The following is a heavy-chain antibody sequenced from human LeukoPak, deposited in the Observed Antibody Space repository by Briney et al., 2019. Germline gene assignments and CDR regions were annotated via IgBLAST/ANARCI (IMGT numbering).Heavy chain of an antibody. CDR1: GLTVSSNY. CDR3: ARDEGNYCFDY. V-gene: IGHV3-53*01. D-gene: IGHD2/OR15-2a*01. CDR2: IYSGGST. Sequence: GGSLRLSCAASGLTVSSNYMSWVRQAPGKGLEWVSSIYSGGSTYYADSMKGRFTISRDDSKNTLYLQMNSLTAEDTAVYYCARDEGNYCFDYWGQGTLVTVSS. J-gene: IGHJ4*02.